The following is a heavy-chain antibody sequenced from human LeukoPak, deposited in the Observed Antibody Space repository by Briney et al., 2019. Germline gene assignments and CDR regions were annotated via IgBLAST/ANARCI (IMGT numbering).Heavy chain of an antibody. CDR1: GFIVSSNF. J-gene: IGHJ4*02. Sequence: PGGSLRLSCAASGFIVSSNFMYWVRQAPGKGLEWVSVLYSGGTTYYADSVKGRFTISRDDSKNTLYLQMNSLRAEDTAVYYCASHGREILHYFDYWGQGTLVTVSS. CDR3: ASHGREILHYFDY. V-gene: IGHV3-53*01. CDR2: LYSGGTT. D-gene: IGHD1-26*01.